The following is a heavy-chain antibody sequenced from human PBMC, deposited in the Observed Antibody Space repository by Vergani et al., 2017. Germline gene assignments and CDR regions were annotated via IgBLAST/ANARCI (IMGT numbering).Heavy chain of an antibody. D-gene: IGHD4-11*01. Sequence: QVQLQQWGGGLLKPSETLSLTCVVNGGSFTSYHWTWIRQSPGAGLEWVGDINHTGRPDYNPSFKSRLTMSVDKSRNQFTLTLSSVTATDTAIYFCARVNTETSGHLYYYYYMDVWGQGTAVTVS. CDR1: GGSFTSYH. V-gene: IGHV4-34*01. J-gene: IGHJ6*03. CDR2: INHTGRP. CDR3: ARVNTETSGHLYYYYYMDV.